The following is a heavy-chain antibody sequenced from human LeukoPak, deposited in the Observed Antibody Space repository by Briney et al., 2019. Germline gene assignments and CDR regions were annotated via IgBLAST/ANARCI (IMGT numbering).Heavy chain of an antibody. CDR2: IYTSGST. Sequence: SETLSLTCTVSGGSISSDYWSWIRQPAGKGLEWIGRIYTSGSTNYNPSLKSRVTMSVDTSKNQFSLKLSSVTAADTAVYYCARDLLSSGWYGGFDYWGQGTLVTVSS. J-gene: IGHJ4*02. V-gene: IGHV4-4*07. CDR3: ARDLLSSGWYGGFDY. D-gene: IGHD6-19*01. CDR1: GGSISSDY.